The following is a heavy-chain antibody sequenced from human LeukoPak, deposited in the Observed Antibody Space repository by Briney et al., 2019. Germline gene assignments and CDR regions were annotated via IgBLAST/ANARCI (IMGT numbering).Heavy chain of an antibody. CDR1: GGSISGYY. J-gene: IGHJ5*01. V-gene: IGHV4-59*08. CDR3: ARHPTYSSGWYDC. CDR2: IYYSGST. Sequence: PSETLSLTCTVSGGSISGYYWSWIRQPPGKGLEWIGYIYYSGSTNYNPSLKSRVTMSVDTSKNQFSLKLSSVTAADTAVYYCARHPTYSSGWYDCWGQGTLVTVSS. D-gene: IGHD6-19*01.